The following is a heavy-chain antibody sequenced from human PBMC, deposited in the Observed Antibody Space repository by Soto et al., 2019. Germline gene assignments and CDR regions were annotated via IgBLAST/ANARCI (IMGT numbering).Heavy chain of an antibody. CDR3: ATSVNSAMAFDY. Sequence: ASVKGSWKASGYTFTHYYIHWVRRAPGQGLEWMGIINPNCGITTYAQKFRAGFSMTRDTSTSTVYLELSSLRSEDSAVYYCATSVNSAMAFDYWGQGTLVTVSS. CDR2: INPNCGIT. D-gene: IGHD5-18*01. CDR1: GYTFTHYY. V-gene: IGHV1-46*01. J-gene: IGHJ4*02.